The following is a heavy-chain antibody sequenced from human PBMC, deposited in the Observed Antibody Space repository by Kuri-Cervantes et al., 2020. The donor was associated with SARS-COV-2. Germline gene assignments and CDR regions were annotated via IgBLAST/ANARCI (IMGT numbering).Heavy chain of an antibody. Sequence: SQTLALTCAFYGEYFRGYYLNWIRQSPGKGLEWIGEVNHRGSTNYNPSLKSRVTISVDTSKNQFSLKLSSVTAADTAVYYCARDPPSRRNDYWGQGTLVTVSS. CDR3: ARDPPSRRNDY. J-gene: IGHJ4*02. CDR2: VNHRGST. CDR1: GEYFRGYY. V-gene: IGHV4-34*01.